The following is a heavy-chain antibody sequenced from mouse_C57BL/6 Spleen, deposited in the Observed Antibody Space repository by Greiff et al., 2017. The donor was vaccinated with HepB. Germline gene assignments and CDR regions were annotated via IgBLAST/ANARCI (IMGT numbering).Heavy chain of an antibody. D-gene: IGHD1-1*01. CDR1: GYTFTDYE. J-gene: IGHJ3*01. CDR2: IDPENGGT. Sequence: VQLQQSGAELVRPGASVTLSCKASGYTFTDYEMHWVKQTPVHGLEWIGAIDPENGGTAYNQKFKGKAILTADKSSSTAYMELRSLTSEDSAVYYFTRDGDYSSGGFAYWGQGTLVTVSA. CDR3: TRDGDYSSGGFAY. V-gene: IGHV1-15*01.